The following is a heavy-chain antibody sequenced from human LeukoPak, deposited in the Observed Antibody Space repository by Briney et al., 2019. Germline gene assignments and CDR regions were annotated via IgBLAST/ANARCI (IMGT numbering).Heavy chain of an antibody. Sequence: VASVKVSCKASGGTFSSYAISWVRQAPGQGLEWMGGIIPIFGTANYAQKFQGRVTITADESTSTAYMELSSLRSEDTAVYYCARVVLRFPDPPNWFDPWGQGTLVTVSS. CDR1: GGTFSSYA. CDR2: IIPIFGTA. CDR3: ARVVLRFPDPPNWFDP. J-gene: IGHJ5*02. D-gene: IGHD3-3*01. V-gene: IGHV1-69*13.